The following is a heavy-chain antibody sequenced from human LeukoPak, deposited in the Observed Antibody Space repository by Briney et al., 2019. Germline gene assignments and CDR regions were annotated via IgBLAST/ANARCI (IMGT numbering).Heavy chain of an antibody. J-gene: IGHJ4*02. Sequence: SVKVSCKASGGTFSSYTISWVRQAPGQGLEWMGRIILILGIANYAQKFQGRVTITADKSTSTAYMELSSLRSEDTAVYYCARTLPYSSSSFDYFDYWGQGTLVTVSS. D-gene: IGHD6-6*01. CDR1: GGTFSSYT. V-gene: IGHV1-69*02. CDR3: ARTLPYSSSSFDYFDY. CDR2: IILILGIA.